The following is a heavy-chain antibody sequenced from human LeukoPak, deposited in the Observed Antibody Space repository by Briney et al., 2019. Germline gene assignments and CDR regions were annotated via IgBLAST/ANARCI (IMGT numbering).Heavy chain of an antibody. CDR3: AREWWSLYS. CDR2: IKEDGSDT. Sequence: TGGSLRLSCAASGFTFSTYAMTWVRQAPGRGLEWVARIKEDGSDTYYVDSVKGRFTISRDNAKKTVYLQMNSLRGEDTAVYYCAREWWSLYSWGQGTLVTVSS. CDR1: GFTFSTYA. J-gene: IGHJ5*02. D-gene: IGHD2-15*01. V-gene: IGHV3-7*05.